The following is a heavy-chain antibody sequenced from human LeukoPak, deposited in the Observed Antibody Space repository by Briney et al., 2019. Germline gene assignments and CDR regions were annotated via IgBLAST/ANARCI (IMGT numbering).Heavy chain of an antibody. CDR3: AKDYYGSGSYPPPHYCYYGMDV. CDR2: ISGSGGST. D-gene: IGHD3-10*01. J-gene: IGHJ6*02. Sequence: RAGGPLRLSCAASGFTFSRYAMSWVRQAPGKGLEWVSAISGSGGSTYYADSVKGRFTISRENSKNTLYLQMNSLRAEDTAVYYCAKDYYGSGSYPPPHYCYYGMDVWGQGTTVTVSS. V-gene: IGHV3-23*01. CDR1: GFTFSRYA.